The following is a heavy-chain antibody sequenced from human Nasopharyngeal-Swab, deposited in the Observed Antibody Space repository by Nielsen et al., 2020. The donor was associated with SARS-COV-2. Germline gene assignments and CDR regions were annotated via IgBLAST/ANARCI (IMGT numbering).Heavy chain of an antibody. J-gene: IGHJ6*03. CDR3: ARERGRGGIWNYYYYYMDV. V-gene: IGHV4-39*07. CDR1: GGSISSSSYY. Sequence: SETLSLTCTVSGGSISSSSYYWGWIRQPPGKGLEWIGRIYYSGSTYYNPSLKSRVTISVDTSKNQFSLKRSCVTAAETGVYYCARERGRGGIWNYYYYYMDVWGKGTTVTVSS. D-gene: IGHD3-10*01. CDR2: IYYSGST.